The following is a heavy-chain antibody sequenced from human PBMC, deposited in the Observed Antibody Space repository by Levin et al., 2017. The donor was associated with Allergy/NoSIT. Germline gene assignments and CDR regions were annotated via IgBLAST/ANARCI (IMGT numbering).Heavy chain of an antibody. CDR3: TTDVRCSGGSCYASGIDY. V-gene: IGHV3-15*01. CDR1: GFAFSNPW. D-gene: IGHD2-15*01. Sequence: GESLKISCSASGFAFSNPWMAWVRQAPGKGLEWVGRIQSKAEDGATEYAAPVKGRFTISRDDSKNTLYLQLNSLNTEDTAVYYCTTDVRCSGGSCYASGIDYWGQGTLVTVSS. J-gene: IGHJ4*02. CDR2: IQSKAEDGAT.